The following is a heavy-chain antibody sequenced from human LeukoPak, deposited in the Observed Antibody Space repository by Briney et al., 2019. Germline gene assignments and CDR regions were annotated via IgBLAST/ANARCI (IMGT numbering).Heavy chain of an antibody. V-gene: IGHV3-53*05. J-gene: IGHJ4*02. CDR2: IYSGGST. CDR3: AREYYDSSGDYFDY. CDR1: GFTVSSNY. D-gene: IGHD3-22*01. Sequence: GGSLRLSCAASGFTVSSNYMSWVRQAPGKGLEWVSVIYSGGSTYYADSVKGRFTISRDNSKNTLYLQMNSLRAEDTAVYYCAREYYDSSGDYFDYWGQGTLVTVSS.